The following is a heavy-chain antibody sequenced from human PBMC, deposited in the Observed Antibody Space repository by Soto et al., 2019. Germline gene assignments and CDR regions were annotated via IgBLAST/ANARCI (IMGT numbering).Heavy chain of an antibody. J-gene: IGHJ5*02. V-gene: IGHV4-34*01. Sequence: PSETLSLTCAVYGGSFSGYYWSWIRQPPGKGLEWIGEINHSGSTNYNPSLKSRVTISVDTPKNQFSLKLSSVTAADTAVYYCARANAYSSSWYFGNWFDPWGQGTLVTVSS. CDR1: GGSFSGYY. CDR2: INHSGST. D-gene: IGHD6-13*01. CDR3: ARANAYSSSWYFGNWFDP.